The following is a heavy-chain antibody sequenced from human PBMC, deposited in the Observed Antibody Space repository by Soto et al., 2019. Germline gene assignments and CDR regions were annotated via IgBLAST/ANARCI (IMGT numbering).Heavy chain of an antibody. CDR3: SSATYYDFLSVYYQRFKWFDT. CDR1: GGSISRYY. V-gene: IGHV4-59*12. J-gene: IGHJ5*01. D-gene: IGHD3-3*01. CDR2: ICYIVST. Sequence: PSGTLSLTCTVSGGSISRYYWSWIRQPPGKGLQWIGYICYIVSTNYNPSLKSRGTISVEPSKHQFSLKLSSVTAADTAVYYCSSATYYDFLSVYYQRFKWFDTWGQRTLVTVSS.